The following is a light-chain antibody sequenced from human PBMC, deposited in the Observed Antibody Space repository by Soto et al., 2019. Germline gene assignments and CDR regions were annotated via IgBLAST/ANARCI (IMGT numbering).Light chain of an antibody. Sequence: QSVLTQSPSASASLGASVKLTCTLSSGHSSYAIAWHQQQPEKGPRYLMKLNSDGSHNKGDGIPDRFSGSSSGAERYLTISSRQSEDEADYYCQTWGTGILVFGGGTKLTVL. V-gene: IGLV4-69*01. CDR1: SGHSSYA. CDR2: LNSDGSH. J-gene: IGLJ2*01. CDR3: QTWGTGILV.